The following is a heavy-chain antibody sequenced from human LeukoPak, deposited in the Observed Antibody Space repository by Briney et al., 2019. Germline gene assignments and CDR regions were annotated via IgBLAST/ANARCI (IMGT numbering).Heavy chain of an antibody. J-gene: IGHJ4*02. CDR3: ARVADYGSGSHLFDY. V-gene: IGHV1-18*01. D-gene: IGHD3-10*01. CDR2: ISPYNGNT. Sequence: ASVKVSCKASGYDFTSVGITWVRQAPGQGLEWMGWISPYNGNTRYVQKLQGRVTMTTDTSTSTAYMELRSLRFDDTAVYYCARVADYGSGSHLFDYWGQGTLVAVSS. CDR1: GYDFTSVG.